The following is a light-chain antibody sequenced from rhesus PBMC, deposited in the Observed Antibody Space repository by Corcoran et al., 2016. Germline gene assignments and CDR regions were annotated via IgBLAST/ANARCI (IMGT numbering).Light chain of an antibody. Sequence: DIVMTPTPLSLPVTPGEPASISCRSSHSLLPSNGNTYLHWYLQTPSQSPRSLIYKVTNWESGVPARFRGSGSGTDFTLKISRVEPEEVGSYYCMQSTKDPYSFGQGTKVEIK. CDR1: HSLLPSNGNTY. V-gene: IGKV2S3*01. CDR2: KVT. CDR3: MQSTKDPYS. J-gene: IGKJ2*01.